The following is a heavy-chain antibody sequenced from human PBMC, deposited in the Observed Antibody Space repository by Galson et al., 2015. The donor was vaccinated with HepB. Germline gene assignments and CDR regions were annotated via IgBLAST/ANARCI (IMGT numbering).Heavy chain of an antibody. CDR2: ISAYNGNT. CDR1: GYTFTSYG. CDR3: ARLTVTTGYYYYYYMDV. D-gene: IGHD4-17*01. J-gene: IGHJ6*03. V-gene: IGHV1-18*01. Sequence: SVKVSCKASGYTFTSYGISWVRQAPGQGLEWMGWISAYNGNTNYAQKPQGRVTMTTDTSTSTAYMELRSLRSDDTAVYYCARLTVTTGYYYYYYMDVWGKGTTVTVSS.